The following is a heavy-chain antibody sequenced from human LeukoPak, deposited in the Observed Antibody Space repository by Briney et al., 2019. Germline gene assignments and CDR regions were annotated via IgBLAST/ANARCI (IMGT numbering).Heavy chain of an antibody. V-gene: IGHV3-48*01. J-gene: IGHJ5*02. CDR2: ISSSSSTI. CDR1: GFTFSSYS. Sequence: GGSLRLSCAASGFTFSSYSMNWVRQAPGKGLEWVSYISSSSSTIYYADSVKGRFTISRDNAKNSLYLQMNSLRAEDTAVYYCARDQGGGDYGNNWFDPWGQGTLVTVSS. CDR3: ARDQGGGDYGNNWFDP. D-gene: IGHD2-21*02.